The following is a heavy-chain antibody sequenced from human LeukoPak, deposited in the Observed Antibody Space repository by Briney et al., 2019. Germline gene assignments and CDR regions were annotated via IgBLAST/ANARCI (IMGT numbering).Heavy chain of an antibody. Sequence: GRSLRLSCAASGFTFSSYGMHWVRQAPGKGLEWVAVISYDGSNKYYADSVKGRFTISRDNSKNTLYLQMNSLRAEDTAVYYCAKGFFRFDYWGQGTLVTVSS. V-gene: IGHV3-30*18. J-gene: IGHJ4*02. CDR2: ISYDGSNK. CDR3: AKGFFRFDY. CDR1: GFTFSSYG.